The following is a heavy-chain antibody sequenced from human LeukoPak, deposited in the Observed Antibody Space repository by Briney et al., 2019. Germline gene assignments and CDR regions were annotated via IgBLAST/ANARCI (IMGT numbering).Heavy chain of an antibody. D-gene: IGHD4-11*01. CDR3: ARTEDYRFDY. Sequence: GGSLRLSCAASGFTVSSNYMSWVRQAPGKGLEWVSVIYSGGSTYYADSVKGRFTISRDNSKNTLYLQMSSLRAEDTAIYYCARTEDYRFDYWGQGTLVTVSS. CDR2: IYSGGST. CDR1: GFTVSSNY. V-gene: IGHV3-66*01. J-gene: IGHJ4*02.